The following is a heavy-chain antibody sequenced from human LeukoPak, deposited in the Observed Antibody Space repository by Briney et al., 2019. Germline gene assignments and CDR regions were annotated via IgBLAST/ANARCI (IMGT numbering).Heavy chain of an antibody. CDR1: GGSISSSNW. CDR2: IYHSGST. J-gene: IGHJ4*02. Sequence: PSGTLSLTCAVSGGSISSSNWWSWVRQPPGKGLEWIGEIYHSGSTNYNPSLKSRVTISVDTSKNQFSLKLSSVTAADTAVYYCARGRRYCSSTSCYRGWGFDYWGQGTLVTVSS. D-gene: IGHD2-2*01. CDR3: ARGRRYCSSTSCYRGWGFDY. V-gene: IGHV4-4*02.